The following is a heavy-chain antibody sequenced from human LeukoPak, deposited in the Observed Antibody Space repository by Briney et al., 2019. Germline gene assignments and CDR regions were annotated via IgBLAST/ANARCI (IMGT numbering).Heavy chain of an antibody. V-gene: IGHV3-74*01. J-gene: IGHJ4*02. D-gene: IGHD4-17*01. Sequence: PGGSLRLSCAASGFTFSNHAMNWVRQAPGKGLVWVSRINTDGSSTPYADSVKGRFTISRDNAKNTLYLQMNSLRAEDTAVYYCARLYGGYGDYYFDYWGQGTLVTVSS. CDR1: GFTFSNHA. CDR3: ARLYGGYGDYYFDY. CDR2: INTDGSST.